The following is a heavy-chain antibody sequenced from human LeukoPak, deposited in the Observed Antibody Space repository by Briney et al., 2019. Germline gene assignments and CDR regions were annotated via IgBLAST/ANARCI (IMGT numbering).Heavy chain of an antibody. CDR3: AKPPKEGLATEYFQH. V-gene: IGHV3-23*01. Sequence: GGSLRLSCGASGFAFSNYAMSWVRQAPGKGLEWVSGINDNGSTRFYAASVKGRFTISRDNSKNTLYLQMNSLRAEDTALYYCAKPPKEGLATEYFQHWGQGTLVTVSS. CDR1: GFAFSNYA. J-gene: IGHJ1*01. CDR2: INDNGSTR.